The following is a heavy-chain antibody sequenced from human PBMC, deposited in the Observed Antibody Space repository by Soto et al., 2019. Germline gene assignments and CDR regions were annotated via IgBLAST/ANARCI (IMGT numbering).Heavy chain of an antibody. CDR2: IYYRGST. Sequence: PSETLSRTCTVSGGSISNSDYYWVWIRQPPGKGLDWIGSIYYRGSTYYNPSLKSRVTISVDTSKNQFSLKLSSVTAADTAIYYCARHTLFGELYYFDYWGQGTLVTVSS. CDR3: ARHTLFGELYYFDY. CDR1: GGSISNSDYY. J-gene: IGHJ4*02. V-gene: IGHV4-39*01. D-gene: IGHD3-10*01.